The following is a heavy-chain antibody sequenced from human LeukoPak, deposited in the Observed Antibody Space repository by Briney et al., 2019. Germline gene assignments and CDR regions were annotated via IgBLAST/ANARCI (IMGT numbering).Heavy chain of an antibody. CDR1: GFTFSTYG. Sequence: GGSLRLSCAVSGFTFSTYGMSWVRQAPGKGLEWVSSISSSSTFIYYADSVKGRFTISRDNAKNSLFLQMNSLRAEDTAVYYCAKGDSSGLISLGTFQHWGQGTLVTVSS. V-gene: IGHV3-21*04. CDR2: ISSSSTFI. D-gene: IGHD6-19*01. CDR3: AKGDSSGLISLGTFQH. J-gene: IGHJ1*01.